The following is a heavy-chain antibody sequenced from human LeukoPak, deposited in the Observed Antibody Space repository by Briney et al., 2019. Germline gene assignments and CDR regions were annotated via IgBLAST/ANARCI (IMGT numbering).Heavy chain of an antibody. CDR1: GFTFSSYG. CDR3: AKVVDGDYVAFDI. CDR2: IRYDGSNK. J-gene: IGHJ3*02. D-gene: IGHD4-17*01. Sequence: GGSLRLSCAASGFTFSSYGMHWVRQAPGKGLEWVAFIRYDGSNKYYADSVKGRFTISRDNSKNTLYLRMNSLRAEDTAVYYCAKVVDGDYVAFDIWGQGTMVTVSS. V-gene: IGHV3-30*02.